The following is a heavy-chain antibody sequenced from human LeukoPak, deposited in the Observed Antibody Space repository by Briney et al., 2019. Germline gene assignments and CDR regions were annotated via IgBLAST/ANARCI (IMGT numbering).Heavy chain of an antibody. CDR2: INPNSGGT. V-gene: IGHV1-2*02. J-gene: IGHJ4*02. CDR3: ARGGSMIVVVIDFDY. D-gene: IGHD3-22*01. Sequence: ASVKVSCKASGYAFTGYYMHWVRQAPGQGLEWMGWINPNSGGTNYAQKFQGRVTMTRDTSISTAYMELSRLRSDDTAVYYCARGGSMIVVVIDFDYWGQGTLVTVSS. CDR1: GYAFTGYY.